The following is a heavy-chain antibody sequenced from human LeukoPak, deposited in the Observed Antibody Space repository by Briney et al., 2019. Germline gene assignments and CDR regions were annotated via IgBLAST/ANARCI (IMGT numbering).Heavy chain of an antibody. CDR1: GFSFSSYA. CDR3: ARVGYGGHLDY. J-gene: IGHJ4*02. V-gene: IGHV3-64*01. D-gene: IGHD4-23*01. CDR2: ISNNGGDT. Sequence: GGSLRLSCAASGFSFSSYAMHWVRQAPGRGLEYVSAISNNGGDTYYANSVKGRFTISRDNSKNTLYLQMGSLRAEDMAVYYCARVGYGGHLDYWGQGTLVTVSS.